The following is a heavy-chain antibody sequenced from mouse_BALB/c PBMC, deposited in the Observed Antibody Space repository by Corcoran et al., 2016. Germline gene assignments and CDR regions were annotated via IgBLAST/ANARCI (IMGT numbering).Heavy chain of an antibody. V-gene: IGHV1-54*01. CDR3: ARRDDAMDY. J-gene: IGHJ4*01. CDR1: GYAFTNYL. CDR2: IKPGSGGT. D-gene: IGHD3-3*01. Sequence: QVQLQQSGAELVRPGTSVKVSCKASGYAFTNYLIEWVKQRPGQGLEWIGVIKPGSGGTNYNEKFKGKATLTADKSSSTAYMQLSSLTSDDSAVYFCARRDDAMDYWGQGTSVTVSS.